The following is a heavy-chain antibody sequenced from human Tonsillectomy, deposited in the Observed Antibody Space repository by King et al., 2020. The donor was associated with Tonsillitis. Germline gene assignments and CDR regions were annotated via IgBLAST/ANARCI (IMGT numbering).Heavy chain of an antibody. Sequence: VQLVESGGGVVQPGRSLRLSCAASGFTFSSYAMHWVRQAPGKGLEWVAVISYDGSNKYYADSVKGRFTISRDNSKNTLYLQMNNLRAGDTAVYSCARIGAAGLGGYFDYWGQGTLVTVSS. CDR1: GFTFSSYA. CDR2: ISYDGSNK. CDR3: ARIGAAGLGGYFDY. J-gene: IGHJ4*02. D-gene: IGHD6-13*01. V-gene: IGHV3-30*04.